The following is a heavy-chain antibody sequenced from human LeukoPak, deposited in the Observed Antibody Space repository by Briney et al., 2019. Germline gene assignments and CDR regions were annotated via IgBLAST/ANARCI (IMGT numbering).Heavy chain of an antibody. CDR1: GFTFSSYA. J-gene: IGHJ4*02. D-gene: IGHD5-24*01. CDR3: ARIEMTTISHFDS. CDR2: ISGSGGST. V-gene: IGHV3-23*01. Sequence: GGSLRLSCAASGFTFSSYAMSWVRQAPGKGLEWVSAISGSGGSTYYADSVKGRFTISRDNSKNTLYLQMNSLRAEDTAIYYCARIEMTTISHFDSWGQGTLVTVSS.